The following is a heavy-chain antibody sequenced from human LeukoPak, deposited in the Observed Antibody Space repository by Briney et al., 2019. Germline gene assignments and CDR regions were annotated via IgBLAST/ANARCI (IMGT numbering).Heavy chain of an antibody. CDR2: INPNTGGT. J-gene: IGHJ4*02. CDR3: ARWSVVVPAATGVF. V-gene: IGHV1-2*02. D-gene: IGHD2-2*01. CDR1: GYTFTGYY. Sequence: GASVKVSCKASGYTFTGYYIHWVRQAPGQGLEWMGFINPNTGGTSYAQKFQARVTMTRDTSISTTYMELSGLRSDDTAVYYCARWSVVVPAATGVFWGQGTLVTVSS.